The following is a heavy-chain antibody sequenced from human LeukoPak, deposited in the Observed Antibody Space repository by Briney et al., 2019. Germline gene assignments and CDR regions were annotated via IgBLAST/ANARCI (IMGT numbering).Heavy chain of an antibody. Sequence: ASVKVSCKASGYTFTGYYMHWVRPAPGQGLEWMGWINPNSGGTNYAQKFQGRVTMTRDTSISTAYMELSRLRSDDTGVYYCATVFQQRGYYYMDVWGKGTTVTVSS. J-gene: IGHJ6*03. V-gene: IGHV1-2*02. CDR1: GYTFTGYY. CDR3: ATVFQQRGYYYMDV. CDR2: INPNSGGT. D-gene: IGHD6-13*01.